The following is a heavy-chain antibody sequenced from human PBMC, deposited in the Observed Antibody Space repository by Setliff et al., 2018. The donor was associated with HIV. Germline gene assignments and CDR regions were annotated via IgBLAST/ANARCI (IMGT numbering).Heavy chain of an antibody. D-gene: IGHD6-13*01. J-gene: IGHJ4*02. CDR1: GDSISSSYY. CDR3: ARTYSSSWYSSHLWVDY. CDR2: IYTSGST. Sequence: PSETLSLTCTVSGDSISSSYYWTWIRQPPGKGLEWIGYIYTSGSTNYNPSLKNRVTISVDTSKNQFSLRLSSVTAADTAVYYCARTYSSSWYSSHLWVDYWGQGTLVTVSS. V-gene: IGHV4-4*08.